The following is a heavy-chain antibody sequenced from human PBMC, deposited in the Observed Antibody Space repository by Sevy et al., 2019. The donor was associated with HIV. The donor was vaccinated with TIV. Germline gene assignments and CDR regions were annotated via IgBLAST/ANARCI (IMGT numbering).Heavy chain of an antibody. CDR1: GGSFSDYY. D-gene: IGHD6-19*01. Sequence: SETLSLTCAVYGGSFSDYYWSWIRQPPGKGLEWVGEINQSGRVNYKPSLKSRVSISLDTSKKQFSLKLTSVTAADTAVYYCARVDYSSGWYVKWFDPWGQGTLVTVSS. J-gene: IGHJ5*02. V-gene: IGHV4-34*01. CDR3: ARVDYSSGWYVKWFDP. CDR2: INQSGRV.